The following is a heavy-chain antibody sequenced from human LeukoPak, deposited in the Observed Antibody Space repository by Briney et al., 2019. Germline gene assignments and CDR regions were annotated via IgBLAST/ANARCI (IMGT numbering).Heavy chain of an antibody. J-gene: IGHJ4*02. CDR1: GFTFSSYS. V-gene: IGHV3-21*01. CDR3: ARDLGRYCSGGSCYPDY. Sequence: GRSLRLSCAASGFTFSSYSMNWVRQAPGKGLEWVSSISRSSSYIYYADSVKGRFTISRDNAKNSLYLQMNSLRAEDTAVYYCARDLGRYCSGGSCYPDYWGQGTLVTVSS. CDR2: ISRSSSYI. D-gene: IGHD2-15*01.